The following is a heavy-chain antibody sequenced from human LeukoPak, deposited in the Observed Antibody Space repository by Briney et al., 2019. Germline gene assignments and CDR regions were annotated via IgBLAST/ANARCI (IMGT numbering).Heavy chain of an antibody. D-gene: IGHD1-26*01. V-gene: IGHV4-39*01. CDR1: GGSISSGSYY. J-gene: IGHJ4*02. CDR2: IYYSGTT. CDR3: ARRTPYSGSYIFDY. Sequence: SETLSLTCTVSGGSISSGSYYWAWIRQPPGKGLEWIGSIYYSGTTYYNPSLKSRVTISADTSKNQISLKLSSVTAADTAVYYCARRTPYSGSYIFDYGGQGTLVTVSS.